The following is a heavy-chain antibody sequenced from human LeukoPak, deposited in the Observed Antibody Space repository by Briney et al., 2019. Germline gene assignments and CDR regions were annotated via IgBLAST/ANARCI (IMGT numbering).Heavy chain of an antibody. D-gene: IGHD4-11*01. J-gene: IGHJ3*01. V-gene: IGHV4-39*01. CDR2: MLYSGST. Sequence: SETLSLTCTVSGGSMIDSSHYWDWIRQPPGKGLEWIGGMLYSGSTYYNPSLKSRVTISMDTSKSQFSLRLNSVTAADTALYYCARRGRREAAVTTGKAFDFWGQGTLVTVSS. CDR3: ARRGRREAAVTTGKAFDF. CDR1: GGSMIDSSHY.